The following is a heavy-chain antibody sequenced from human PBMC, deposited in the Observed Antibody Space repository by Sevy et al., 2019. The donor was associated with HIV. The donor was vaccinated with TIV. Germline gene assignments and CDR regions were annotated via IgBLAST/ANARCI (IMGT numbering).Heavy chain of an antibody. Sequence: GGSLRLSCAASGSTFSNYDMHWVRQAPGKGLEGVAFIRYDGSNKYYADSVKGRFTISRDNSKNTLYVQMNSLRAEDTAVYYCSTEVYSSTWYNDAFGIWGQGTMVTVSS. J-gene: IGHJ3*02. CDR3: STEVYSSTWYNDAFGI. V-gene: IGHV3-30*02. CDR1: GSTFSNYD. CDR2: IRYDGSNK. D-gene: IGHD6-13*01.